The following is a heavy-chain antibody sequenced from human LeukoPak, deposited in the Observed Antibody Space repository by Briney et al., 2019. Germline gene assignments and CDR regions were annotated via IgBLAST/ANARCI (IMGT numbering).Heavy chain of an antibody. Sequence: GGSLRLSCAASGFTFSNYNMNWVRQTPGKGLEWVSSITRDSIYTFYADSVKGRFTISRDNAKNSLSLQMNSLRAEDTAVYYCARDPYNGYYGDDYYYYMDVWGKGTTVTVSS. D-gene: IGHD4-17*01. CDR1: GFTFSNYN. CDR2: ITRDSIYT. V-gene: IGHV3-21*01. J-gene: IGHJ6*03. CDR3: ARDPYNGYYGDDYYYYMDV.